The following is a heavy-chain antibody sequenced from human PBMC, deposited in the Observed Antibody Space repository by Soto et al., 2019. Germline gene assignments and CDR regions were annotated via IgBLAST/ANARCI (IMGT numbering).Heavy chain of an antibody. CDR1: KFTFSTYG. V-gene: IGHV3-33*01. Sequence: QVQLVESGGGAVQPARSLRLSCAASKFTFSTYGMHWVRQAPGKGLERVAFIWYDGSNYFYADSVKGRFTISRDNSKNTLYLQMNIMRAEDAAVYYCARALSARSLTIDYWGQGTLVTVSS. CDR3: ARALSARSLTIDY. J-gene: IGHJ4*02. CDR2: IWYDGSNY. D-gene: IGHD1-26*01.